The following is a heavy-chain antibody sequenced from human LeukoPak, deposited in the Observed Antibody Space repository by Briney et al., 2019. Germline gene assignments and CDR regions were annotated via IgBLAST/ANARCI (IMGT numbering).Heavy chain of an antibody. CDR2: ITIDGSST. CDR1: GVTSRNSW. V-gene: IGHV3-74*03. Sequence: GGSLRLSCVASGVTSRNSWMHWVRQAPGKGLVWISRITIDGSSTTYADSVKGRFTISRDSAKNTLYLQMNSLRAEDTAVYYCTRDRFYAMDAWGQGTTVTVSS. CDR3: TRDRFYAMDA. J-gene: IGHJ6*02.